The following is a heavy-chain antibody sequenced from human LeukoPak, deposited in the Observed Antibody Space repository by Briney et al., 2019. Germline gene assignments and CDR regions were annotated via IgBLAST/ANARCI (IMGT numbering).Heavy chain of an antibody. CDR2: IYYSGST. V-gene: IGHV4-61*01. Sequence: PSETLSLTCTVSGGSISSGSYYWSWIRQPPGKGLEWIGYIYYSGSTNYNPSLKSRVTISVDTSKNQFSLKLSSVTAADTAVYYCARQDGDYPLYYFDYWGQGTLVTVSS. CDR1: GGSISSGSYY. D-gene: IGHD4-17*01. J-gene: IGHJ4*02. CDR3: ARQDGDYPLYYFDY.